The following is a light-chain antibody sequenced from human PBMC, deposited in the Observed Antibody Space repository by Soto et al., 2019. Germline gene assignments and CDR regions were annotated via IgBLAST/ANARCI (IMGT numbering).Light chain of an antibody. J-gene: IGLJ1*01. Sequence: QSVLTQPASVSGSPGQSITISCTGTSSDVGGYNYVSWYQQHPGKAPKLMIYEVSNRPSGVSNRFSGSKSGNTASLTISGLQAEVEADYYCSSYTSSSTPRVFGTGTKLTVL. CDR2: EVS. CDR3: SSYTSSSTPRV. CDR1: SSDVGGYNY. V-gene: IGLV2-14*01.